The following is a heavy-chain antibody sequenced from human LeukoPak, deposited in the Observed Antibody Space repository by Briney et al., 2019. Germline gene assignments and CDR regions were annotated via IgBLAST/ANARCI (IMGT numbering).Heavy chain of an antibody. D-gene: IGHD6-19*01. CDR1: GFTFSSYA. Sequence: GGSLRLSCAASGFTFSSYAMSWVRQAPGKGLEWVSAISGSGGSTYYADSVKGRFTISRDNSKNTLYLQMNSLRAEDTAVYYCAKEGYSSGRYHGMGAFDIWGQGTMVTVSS. V-gene: IGHV3-23*01. CDR2: ISGSGGST. J-gene: IGHJ3*02. CDR3: AKEGYSSGRYHGMGAFDI.